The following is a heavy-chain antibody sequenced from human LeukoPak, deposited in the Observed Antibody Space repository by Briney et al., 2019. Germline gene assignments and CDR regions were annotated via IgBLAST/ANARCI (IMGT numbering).Heavy chain of an antibody. CDR1: GYTFTGYY. D-gene: IGHD2-15*01. Sequence: GASVKVSCKASGYTFTGYYMHWVRQAPGQGLEWMGWINPNSGGTNHAQKFQGRVTMTRDTSISTAYMELSRLRSDDTAVYYCARLGYCSGGSCYSWGQGTLVTVSS. CDR2: INPNSGGT. CDR3: ARLGYCSGGSCYS. V-gene: IGHV1-2*02. J-gene: IGHJ4*02.